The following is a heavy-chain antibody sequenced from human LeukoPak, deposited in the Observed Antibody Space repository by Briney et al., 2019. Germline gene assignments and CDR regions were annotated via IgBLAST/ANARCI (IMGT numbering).Heavy chain of an antibody. D-gene: IGHD3-9*01. CDR1: GFTFSSYA. V-gene: IGHV3-23*01. Sequence: AGGSPRLSCAASGFTFSSYAMSWVRQAPGKGLEWVSAISGSGGSTYYADSVKGRFTISRDNSKNTLYLQMNSLRAEDTAVYYCAKVLLRYFDWLSYYFDYWGQGTLVTVSS. J-gene: IGHJ4*02. CDR2: ISGSGGST. CDR3: AKVLLRYFDWLSYYFDY.